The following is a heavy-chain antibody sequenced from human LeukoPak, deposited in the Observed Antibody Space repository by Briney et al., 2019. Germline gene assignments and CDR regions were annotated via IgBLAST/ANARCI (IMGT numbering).Heavy chain of an antibody. CDR2: IGAGGTFT. Sequence: PGGSLRLSCTASGFTFSSYAMNWVRQAPGKGLEWVSGIGAGGTFTYYADSVKGRFTISRENSQNTLYLQMNSLRAEDTAVYYCARDLMTTVVNEKEAWGQGTLVTVSS. V-gene: IGHV3-23*01. J-gene: IGHJ5*02. CDR3: ARDLMTTVVNEKEA. D-gene: IGHD4-23*01. CDR1: GFTFSSYA.